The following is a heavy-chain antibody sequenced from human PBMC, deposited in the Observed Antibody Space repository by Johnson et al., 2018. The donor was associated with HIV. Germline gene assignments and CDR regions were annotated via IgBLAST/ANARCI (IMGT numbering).Heavy chain of an antibody. CDR1: GFRFDDYG. CDR3: ARAGHDYYYDRLDAFDI. Sequence: VLLVESGGTVVRPGGSLRLSCAVSGFRFDDYGMSWVRQAPGKGLEWVSGINWNGGSTGYVDSVKGRFIISRENAKNSLYLQMNSLRAEDTAVYYCARAGHDYYYDRLDAFDIWGQGTMVTVSS. D-gene: IGHD3-22*01. V-gene: IGHV3-20*04. CDR2: INWNGGST. J-gene: IGHJ3*02.